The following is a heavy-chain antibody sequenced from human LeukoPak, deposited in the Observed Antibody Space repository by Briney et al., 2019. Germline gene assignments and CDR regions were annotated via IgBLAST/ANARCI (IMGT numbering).Heavy chain of an antibody. J-gene: IGHJ4*02. V-gene: IGHV1-69*13. D-gene: IGHD2-2*01. CDR1: GYTFTSYA. CDR2: IIPIFGTA. CDR3: ARASLGCSSTSCYLDY. Sequence: SVKVSCKASGYTFTSYAMNWVRQAPGQGLEWMGGIIPIFGTANYAQKFQGRVTITADESTSTAYMELSSLRSEDTAVYYCARASLGCSSTSCYLDYWDQGTLVTVSS.